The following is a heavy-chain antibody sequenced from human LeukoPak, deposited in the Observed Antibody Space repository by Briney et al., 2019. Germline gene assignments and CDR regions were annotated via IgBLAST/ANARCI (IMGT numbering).Heavy chain of an antibody. J-gene: IGHJ6*02. CDR3: AKTHYDLLDV. CDR1: GFSFSTSP. V-gene: IGHV3-23*01. Sequence: GGSLGLSCAASGFSFSTSPMSWVRQPPGKGLEWVSAMNNGPGATFYRDSVRGRFTISRDDSKSTLYLQMNSLRAEDTGTYYCAKTHYDLLDVWGQGTTVTVSS. D-gene: IGHD5-12*01. CDR2: MNNGPGAT.